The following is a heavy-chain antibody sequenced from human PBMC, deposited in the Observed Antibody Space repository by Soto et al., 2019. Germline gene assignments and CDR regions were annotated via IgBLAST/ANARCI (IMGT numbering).Heavy chain of an antibody. CDR2: IYSSGST. CDR1: GGSISSYY. D-gene: IGHD2-15*01. CDR3: ARRYCSGGSCYSALDY. V-gene: IGHV4-59*08. J-gene: IGHJ4*02. Sequence: QVQLQESGPGLVKPSETLSLTCTVSGGSISSYYWSWIRQPPGTGLEWIGYIYSSGSTSYNPSLKRRVTMSVDTSKNQFSLKLSSVTAADTAVYYCARRYCSGGSCYSALDYWGQGTLVTVSS.